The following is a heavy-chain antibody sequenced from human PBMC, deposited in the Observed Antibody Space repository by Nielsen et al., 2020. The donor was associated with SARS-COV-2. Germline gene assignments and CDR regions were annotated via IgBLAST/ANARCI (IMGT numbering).Heavy chain of an antibody. CDR1: GFTFDDYA. D-gene: IGHD3-10*01. CDR3: AKDGVVRGDALDL. CDR2: VSSSGGST. V-gene: IGHV3-23*01. J-gene: IGHJ3*01. Sequence: GGSLRLSCAASGFTFDDYAMAWVRRIPGRGLQWVTGVSSSGGSTYYTDSVKGRFTISRDNSKNTLYLEMHSLRLEDTAVYYCAKDGVVRGDALDLWGQGTMVTVSS.